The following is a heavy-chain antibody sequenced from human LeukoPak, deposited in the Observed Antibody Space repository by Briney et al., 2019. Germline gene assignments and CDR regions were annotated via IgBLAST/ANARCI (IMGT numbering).Heavy chain of an antibody. D-gene: IGHD6-19*01. V-gene: IGHV1-46*01. Sequence: ASVKLSCTASGYTFTSYYMHWVRQSPGQGLEWMGIINPSGGSTSYAQKFQGRVTMTRDTSTSTVYMELSSLRSEDTAVYYCAREGVEQWRVQYYYYGMDVWGQGTTVTVSS. J-gene: IGHJ6*02. CDR2: INPSGGST. CDR1: GYTFTSYY. CDR3: AREGVEQWRVQYYYYGMDV.